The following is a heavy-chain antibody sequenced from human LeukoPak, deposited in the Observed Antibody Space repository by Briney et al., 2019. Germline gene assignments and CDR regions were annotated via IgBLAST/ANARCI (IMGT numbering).Heavy chain of an antibody. CDR2: IIPIFGTA. CDR3: ARLYGSGSYYMYYFDY. J-gene: IGHJ4*02. CDR1: GGTFSSYA. Sequence: SVKVSCKASGGTFSSYAISWVRQAPGQGLEWMGGIIPIFGTANYAQKFQGRVTITADESTSTAYMELSSLRSEDTAVYYCARLYGSGSYYMYYFDYWGQGTLVTVSS. V-gene: IGHV1-69*13. D-gene: IGHD3-10*01.